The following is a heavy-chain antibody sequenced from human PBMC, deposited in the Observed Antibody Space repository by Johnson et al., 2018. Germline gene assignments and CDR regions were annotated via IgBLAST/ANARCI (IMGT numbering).Heavy chain of an antibody. J-gene: IGHJ4*02. CDR2: IWNDGSNS. CDR1: GFTFSSYG. Sequence: QVQLVQSGGGVVQPGRSLRLSCAASGFTFSSYGMHWVRQAPGKGLEWVAVIWNDGSNSYYADSVKGRFTISRDNSRNTMYLQRNSRRAGETAVYYCAKPSGPQVLNLDSWGQGVLVTVSS. V-gene: IGHV3-33*06. D-gene: IGHD4/OR15-4a*01. CDR3: AKPSGPQVLNLDS.